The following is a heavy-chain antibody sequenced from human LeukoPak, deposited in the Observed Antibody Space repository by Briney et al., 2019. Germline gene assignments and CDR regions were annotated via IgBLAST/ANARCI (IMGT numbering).Heavy chain of an antibody. Sequence: ASVKVSCKVSGYTLTELSMHWVRQAPGKGLEWMGGFDPEDGETIYAQKFQGRVTMTEDTSTDTAYMELSSLRSEDTAVYYCATQDIVVVVAATGAFDIWGQGTMVTVSS. CDR1: GYTLTELS. V-gene: IGHV1-24*01. D-gene: IGHD2-15*01. J-gene: IGHJ3*02. CDR3: ATQDIVVVVAATGAFDI. CDR2: FDPEDGET.